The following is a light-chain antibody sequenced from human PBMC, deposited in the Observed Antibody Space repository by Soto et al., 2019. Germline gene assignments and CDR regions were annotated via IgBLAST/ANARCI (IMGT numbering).Light chain of an antibody. Sequence: QSPLTLSVNAGASAALSGWGSLRVSSYSACYQQLPGHAPPLLIYCATTTATGIPASLSGSGSGTEYTLTISSLQSDDVAAYYCQQYNNCSPITFGEGTRLDI. CDR1: LRVSSY. CDR2: CAT. J-gene: IGKJ5*01. CDR3: QQYNNCSPIT. V-gene: IGKV3-15*01.